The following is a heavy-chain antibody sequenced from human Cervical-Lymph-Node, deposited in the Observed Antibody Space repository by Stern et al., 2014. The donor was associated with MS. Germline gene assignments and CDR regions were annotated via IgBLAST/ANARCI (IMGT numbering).Heavy chain of an antibody. CDR2: INRKRGGT. CDR3: ARANGASYYYGMDF. V-gene: IGHV1-2*06. J-gene: IGHJ6*02. Sequence: VQLVQSGGEVKKPGASVKLSCQASGYTFTDYYMHWVRQAPGQGLEWMGRINRKRGGTNYAHKVTGRFTMTRDTAISTVYIELGRLISDDTAVYYCARANGASYYYGMDFWGQGTTVTVSS. CDR1: GYTFTDYY. D-gene: IGHD4-17*01.